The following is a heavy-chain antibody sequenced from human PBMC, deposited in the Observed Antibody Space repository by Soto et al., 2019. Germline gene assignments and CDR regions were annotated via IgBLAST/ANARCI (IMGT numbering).Heavy chain of an antibody. CDR2: IYYSGST. Sequence: SETLSLTCTVSGCSISSGGYYWSWNRQHPGKGLEWIGYIYYSGSTNYNPSLKSRVTISVDTSKNQFSLKLSSVTAADTAVYYCAREDTAMVIGYWGQGTLVTVSS. CDR1: GCSISSGGYY. V-gene: IGHV4-61*08. D-gene: IGHD5-18*01. CDR3: AREDTAMVIGY. J-gene: IGHJ4*02.